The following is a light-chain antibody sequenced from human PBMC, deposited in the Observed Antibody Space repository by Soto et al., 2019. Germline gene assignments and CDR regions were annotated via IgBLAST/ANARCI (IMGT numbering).Light chain of an antibody. V-gene: IGLV4-69*01. CDR2: LNSDDSH. J-gene: IGLJ3*02. Sequence: QPVLTQSPSASASLGASVKLTCTLSSGHSSYDIAWHQQQPEKGPRYLMKLNSDDSHSKGDGIPDRFSGSSSGAERYLTISSLQSEDEADYYCQTWGTGIQVFGGGTKLTVL. CDR3: QTWGTGIQV. CDR1: SGHSSYD.